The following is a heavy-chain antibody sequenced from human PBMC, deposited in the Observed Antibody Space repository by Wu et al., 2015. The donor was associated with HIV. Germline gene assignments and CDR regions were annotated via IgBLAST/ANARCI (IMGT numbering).Heavy chain of an antibody. Sequence: QVQLVQSGAQVQRSGASVKVSCKTSGYTFTDYYIHWVRQAPGQGLQWMGWINPDTGDTKYSQKFKGSVTMTRDTSISTVYMVLTSLKSNDTAIYYCAXIGSSVSFLTYFYMTSGQRDHGYRLL. D-gene: IGHD3-9*01. CDR2: INPDTGDT. V-gene: IGHV1-2*02. J-gene: IGHJ6*03. CDR1: GYTFTDYY. CDR3: AXIGSSVSFLTYFYMTS.